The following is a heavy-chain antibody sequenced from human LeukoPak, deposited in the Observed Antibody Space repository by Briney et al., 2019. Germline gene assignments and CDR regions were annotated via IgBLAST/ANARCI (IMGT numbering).Heavy chain of an antibody. CDR1: GYTFTSYG. J-gene: IGHJ4*02. D-gene: IGHD5-12*01. CDR2: ISAYNGNT. V-gene: IGHV1-18*01. CDR3: ARVSPNSGYDSTEY. Sequence: ASVKVSCKASGYTFTSYGISWVRQAPGQGLEWMGWISAYNGNTNYAQKFQGRVTITADKSTSTAYMELSSLRSEDTAVYYCARVSPNSGYDSTEYWGQGTLVTVSS.